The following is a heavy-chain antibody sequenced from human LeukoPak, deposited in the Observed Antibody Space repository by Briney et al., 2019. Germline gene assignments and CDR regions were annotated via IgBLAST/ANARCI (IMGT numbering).Heavy chain of an antibody. CDR1: GYTFTDYN. V-gene: IGHV1-2*02. CDR3: ARGGCSSTSCYAYDF. D-gene: IGHD2-2*01. Sequence: ASVRVSCKASGYTFTDYNMHWVRQAPGQGLEWMGWINPYSGATNYAQKFQARVTMTRDTSIRTAYMEMSSLESEDTAVYYCARGGCSSTSCYAYDFWGQGTLVTVSS. J-gene: IGHJ4*02. CDR2: INPYSGAT.